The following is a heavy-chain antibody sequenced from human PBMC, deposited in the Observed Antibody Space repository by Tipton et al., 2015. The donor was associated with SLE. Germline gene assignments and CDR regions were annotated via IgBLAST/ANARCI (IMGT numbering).Heavy chain of an antibody. CDR3: ARERPGDCSSTSCPGGYYFDY. CDR1: GFTVSSNC. D-gene: IGHD2-2*01. Sequence: SLRLSCAASGFTVSSNCMSWVRQAPGKGLEWVSVIYSGGSTYYADSVKGRFTISRHNSKNTLYLQMNSLRAEDTAVYYCARERPGDCSSTSCPGGYYFDYWGQGTLVTVSS. CDR2: IYSGGST. V-gene: IGHV3-53*04. J-gene: IGHJ4*02.